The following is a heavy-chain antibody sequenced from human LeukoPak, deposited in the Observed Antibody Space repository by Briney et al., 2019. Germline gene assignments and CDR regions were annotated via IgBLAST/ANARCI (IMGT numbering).Heavy chain of an antibody. V-gene: IGHV3-30*18. CDR3: AKSRIMGATHAEYFQH. J-gene: IGHJ1*01. Sequence: GGSLRLSCAASGFTFSSYGMHWVRQAPGKGLEWVAVISYDGSNKYHADSVKGRFTISRDNSKNTLYLQLSSLRAEETAVYYCAKSRIMGATHAEYFQHWGQGTLVTVSS. D-gene: IGHD1-26*01. CDR2: ISYDGSNK. CDR1: GFTFSSYG.